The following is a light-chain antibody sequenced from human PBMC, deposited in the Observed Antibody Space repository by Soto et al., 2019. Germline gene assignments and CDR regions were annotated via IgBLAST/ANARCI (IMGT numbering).Light chain of an antibody. CDR2: WAS. Sequence: SLMTHPADSLSVPLGARATIHCQSSQSGLYSQSNRSYLAWYQQKPGQAPKLLIYWASIRESGVPDRFSGSGSGTDFTLTISSLQSEDVAVYYCQQYYTSSWSFGQGTKVDIK. CDR3: QQYYTSSWS. J-gene: IGKJ1*01. CDR1: QSGLYSQSNRSY. V-gene: IGKV4-1*01.